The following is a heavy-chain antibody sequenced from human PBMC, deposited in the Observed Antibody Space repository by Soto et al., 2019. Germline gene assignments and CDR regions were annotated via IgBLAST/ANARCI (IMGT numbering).Heavy chain of an antibody. Sequence: EVQLLESGGGLVQPGGSLRLSCAASGFNFNAYVMNWVRQAPGKGLERVSIISFTGDSRYYADSVKDRFTISRDNSQNTLYLKMNSLRAEDTAVYYCAKKSCSRPGCPYGMDVWGQATTVTVS. J-gene: IGHJ6*02. CDR1: GFNFNAYV. CDR3: AKKSCSRPGCPYGMDV. CDR2: ISFTGDSR. V-gene: IGHV3-23*01. D-gene: IGHD2-2*01.